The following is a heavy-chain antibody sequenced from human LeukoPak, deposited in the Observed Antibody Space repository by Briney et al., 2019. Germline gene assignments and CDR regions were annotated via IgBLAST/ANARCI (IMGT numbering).Heavy chain of an antibody. CDR2: IYTSGST. J-gene: IGHJ4*02. V-gene: IGHV4-4*07. D-gene: IGHD6-19*01. Sequence: SETLSLTCTVSGGSISSYYWSWIRQPAGKGLEWIGRIYTSGSTNYNPSLKSRVTISVDTSKNQFSLKLSSVTAADTAVYYCARYIAVAGTRWDWGQGTLVTVSS. CDR3: ARYIAVAGTRWD. CDR1: GGSISSYY.